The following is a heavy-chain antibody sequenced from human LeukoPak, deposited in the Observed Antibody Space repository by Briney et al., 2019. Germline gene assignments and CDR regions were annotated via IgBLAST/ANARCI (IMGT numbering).Heavy chain of an antibody. V-gene: IGHV4-39*01. CDR3: ARRVAVAAQRMYYFDY. CDR2: IYYSGST. CDR1: GGSISSYY. J-gene: IGHJ4*02. Sequence: SETLSLTCTVSGGSISSYYWGWIRQPPGKGLEWIGSIYYSGSTYYNPSLKSRVTISVDTSKNQFSLKLSSVTAADTAVYYCARRVAVAAQRMYYFDYWGQGTLVTVSS. D-gene: IGHD6-19*01.